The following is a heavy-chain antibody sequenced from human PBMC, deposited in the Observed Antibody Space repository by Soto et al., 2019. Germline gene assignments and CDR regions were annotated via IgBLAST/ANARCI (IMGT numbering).Heavy chain of an antibody. Sequence: RLSCAASGFTFSSYAMSWVRQAPGKGLEWVSAISGSGGSTYYADSVKGRFTISRDNSKNTLYLQMNSLRAEDTAVYYCANRAPLIWFGARVDGGMDVWGQGTTVTVYS. CDR2: ISGSGGST. V-gene: IGHV3-23*01. CDR3: ANRAPLIWFGARVDGGMDV. CDR1: GFTFSSYA. J-gene: IGHJ6*02. D-gene: IGHD3-10*01.